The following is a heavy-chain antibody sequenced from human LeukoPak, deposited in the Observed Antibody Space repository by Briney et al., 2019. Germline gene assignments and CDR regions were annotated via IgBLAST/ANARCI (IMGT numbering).Heavy chain of an antibody. J-gene: IGHJ4*02. D-gene: IGHD5-18*01. CDR2: ISNNEGTT. Sequence: GGSLRLSCAASGFTFNYYAMSWVRQAPREGLGWVSGISNNEGTTYYTDSVKGRFTISRDNTKNTVYLQMNNLRADDTAVYFCARHDSFIQYWGQGTLVTVSS. CDR3: ARHDSFIQY. CDR1: GFTFNYYA. V-gene: IGHV3-23*01.